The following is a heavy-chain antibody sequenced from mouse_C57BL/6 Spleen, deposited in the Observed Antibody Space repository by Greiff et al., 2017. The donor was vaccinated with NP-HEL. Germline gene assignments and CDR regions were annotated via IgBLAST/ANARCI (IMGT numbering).Heavy chain of an antibody. CDR3: ARGDSAFDY. J-gene: IGHJ2*01. Sequence: EVQVVESGPVLVKPGASVKMSCKASGYTFTDYYMNWVKQSHGKSLEWIGVINPYNGGTSYNQKFKGKATLTVDKSSSTAYMELNSLTSEDSAVYYCARGDSAFDYWGQGTTLTVSS. CDR2: INPYNGGT. V-gene: IGHV1-19*01. CDR1: GYTFTDYY.